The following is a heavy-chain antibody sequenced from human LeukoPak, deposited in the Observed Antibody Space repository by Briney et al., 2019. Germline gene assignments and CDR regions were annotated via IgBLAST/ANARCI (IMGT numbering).Heavy chain of an antibody. CDR1: GFTFSSYS. V-gene: IGHV3-21*01. CDR2: ISSSSSYI. J-gene: IGHJ4*02. CDR3: ARDPFGAAAGYIDY. D-gene: IGHD6-13*01. Sequence: GSLRLSCAASGFTFSSYSMNWVRQAPGKGLEWVSSISSSSSYIYYADSVKGRFTISRDNAKNSLYLQMNSLRAEDTAVYYCARDPFGAAAGYIDYWGQGTLVTVSS.